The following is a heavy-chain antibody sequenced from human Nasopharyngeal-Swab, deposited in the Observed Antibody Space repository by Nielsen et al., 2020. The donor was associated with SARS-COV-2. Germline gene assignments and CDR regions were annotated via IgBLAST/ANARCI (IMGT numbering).Heavy chain of an antibody. CDR1: GYSISSGYY. V-gene: IGHV4-38-2*01. CDR3: AVGYCSSSNCYREYFQH. D-gene: IGHD2-2*01. Sequence: SETLSLTCSVSGYSISSGYYWAWIRQSPEKGLEWVATVYQSGETYYNPSLRSRVTISVETSKSQFSLKLSSVTAADTAIYYCAVGYCSSSNCYREYFQHWGQGTLVTVSS. CDR2: VYQSGET. J-gene: IGHJ1*01.